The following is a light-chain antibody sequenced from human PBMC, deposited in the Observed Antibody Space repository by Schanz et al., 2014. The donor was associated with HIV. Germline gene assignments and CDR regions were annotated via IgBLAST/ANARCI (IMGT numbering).Light chain of an antibody. J-gene: IGKJ3*01. CDR2: ATS. V-gene: IGKV3-20*01. CDR3: QQYYSPPFS. Sequence: EIVLTQSPGSLSLSPGERATLSCRASQSVGGSQMAWYQHRRGQAPRLLFYATSFRATGVPDRFSGSGSGTDFTLTISSLQAEDVAVYSCQQYYSPPFSFGPGTKVDIK. CDR1: QSVGGSQ.